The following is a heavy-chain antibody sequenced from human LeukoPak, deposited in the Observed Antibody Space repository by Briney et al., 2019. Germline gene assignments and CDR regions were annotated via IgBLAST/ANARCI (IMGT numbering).Heavy chain of an antibody. D-gene: IGHD3-10*01. Sequence: GGSLRLSCVASGFTFPTYSMAWVRQAPGKGLDWVSSINAAGDDMYYADSVKGRFSISRDNLKNTLYLQMNSLRAEDTAVYYCATHRTMVRGINWFDPWGQGTLVTVSS. CDR1: GFTFPTYS. J-gene: IGHJ5*02. CDR2: INAAGDDM. V-gene: IGHV3-23*01. CDR3: ATHRTMVRGINWFDP.